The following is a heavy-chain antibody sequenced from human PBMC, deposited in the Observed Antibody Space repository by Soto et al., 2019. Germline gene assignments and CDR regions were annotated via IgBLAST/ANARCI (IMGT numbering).Heavy chain of an antibody. CDR3: AREAGYCSRTSCYRRAFDT. D-gene: IGHD2-2*01. CDR2: INTDGGSS. J-gene: IGHJ3*02. CDR1: GFPVNGPC. Sequence: AGSLSLSSAASGFPVNGPCMHWVRQVQGKGLEWVSRINTDGGSSAYADSVKGRFTISRDNAKNTLYLQMNGLRAEDTAVYYCAREAGYCSRTSCYRRAFDTWGQGTTVTVSS. V-gene: IGHV3-74*03.